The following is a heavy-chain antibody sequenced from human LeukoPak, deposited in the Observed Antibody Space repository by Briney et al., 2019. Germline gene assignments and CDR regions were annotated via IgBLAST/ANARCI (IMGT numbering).Heavy chain of an antibody. CDR2: IQYDGSNQ. CDR1: GFTFNAYG. V-gene: IGHV3-30*02. D-gene: IGHD3-10*01. CDR3: ARAKPKNMVRGLIMRRESRYYFDY. Sequence: GGSLRLSCAAPGFTFNAYGMHWVRQAPGKGLEWVAYIQYDGSNQQYADSVKGRFTISRDNSKSTLYIQMNSLRAEDTAVYYCARAKPKNMVRGLIMRRESRYYFDYWGQGTLVTVSS. J-gene: IGHJ4*02.